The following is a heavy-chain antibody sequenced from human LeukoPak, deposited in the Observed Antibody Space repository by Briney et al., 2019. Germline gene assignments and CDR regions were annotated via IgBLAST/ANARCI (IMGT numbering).Heavy chain of an antibody. Sequence: PSETLSLTCTVSGGSISSYYWSWIRQPPGKGLEWIGYIYYSGSTNYNPSLKSRVTISVDTSKNQFSLKLSSVTAADTAVYYCARGPSPLYCRGGSCYGGGYYYGMDVWGKGTTVTVSS. D-gene: IGHD2-15*01. CDR1: GGSISSYY. CDR2: IYYSGST. J-gene: IGHJ6*04. CDR3: ARGPSPLYCRGGSCYGGGYYYGMDV. V-gene: IGHV4-59*01.